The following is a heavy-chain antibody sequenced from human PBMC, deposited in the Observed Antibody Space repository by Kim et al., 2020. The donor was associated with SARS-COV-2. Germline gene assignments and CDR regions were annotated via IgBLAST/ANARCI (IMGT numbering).Heavy chain of an antibody. CDR3: ARDTGSRFNGMDV. CDR2: TYYRSKWYT. CDR1: GESVSSNSAA. J-gene: IGHJ6*02. V-gene: IGHV6-1*01. Sequence: SQTLSLTCAIFGESVSSNSAAWNWIRQSPSRGLEWLGRTYYRSKWYTDYGISVKSRITINPDTSKNQISLQLNSVSPEDTAVYYCARDTGSRFNGMDVWGQGTTVIVSS. D-gene: IGHD2-8*02.